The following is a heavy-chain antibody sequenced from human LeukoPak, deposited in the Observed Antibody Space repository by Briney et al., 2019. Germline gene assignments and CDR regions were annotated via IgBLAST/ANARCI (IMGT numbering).Heavy chain of an antibody. CDR3: ARDVWFGESNYYYYGMDV. CDR1: GFTFSSYS. D-gene: IGHD3-10*01. V-gene: IGHV3-21*01. CDR2: ISSSSSYI. Sequence: GGSLRLSCAASGFTFSSYSMNWVRQAPGKGLEWVSSISSSSSYIYYADSVKGRFTISRDNAKNSQYLQMNSLRAEDTAVYYCARDVWFGESNYYYYGMDVWGQGTTVTVSS. J-gene: IGHJ6*02.